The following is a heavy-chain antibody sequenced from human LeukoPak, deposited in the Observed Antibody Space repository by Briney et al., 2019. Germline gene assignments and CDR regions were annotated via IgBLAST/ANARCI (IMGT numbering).Heavy chain of an antibody. CDR1: GFTFSSYA. CDR3: ATYDFWSGYGVGY. Sequence: TGGSLRLSCAASGFTFSSYALSWVRQAPGKGPEWVSAISDSGGSTYYADSVKGRFTISRDNSKNTLYLQMNSLRAEDTAVYYCATYDFWSGYGVGYWGQGTLVTVSS. CDR2: ISDSGGST. D-gene: IGHD3-3*01. V-gene: IGHV3-23*01. J-gene: IGHJ4*02.